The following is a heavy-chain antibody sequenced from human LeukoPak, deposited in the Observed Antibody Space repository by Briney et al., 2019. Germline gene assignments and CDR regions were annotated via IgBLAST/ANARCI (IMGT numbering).Heavy chain of an antibody. D-gene: IGHD2-15*01. CDR1: GFTFSSYS. CDR2: ISSSSSTI. V-gene: IGHV3-48*01. CDR3: ARDLIPTRDIAVVVAATGAFDI. Sequence: PGGSLRLSCAASGFTFSSYSMNWVRQAPGKGLEWVSYISSSSSTIYYADSVKGRFTISRDNAKNSLYLQMNSLRAEDTAVYYCARDLIPTRDIAVVVAATGAFDIWGQGTMVTVSS. J-gene: IGHJ3*02.